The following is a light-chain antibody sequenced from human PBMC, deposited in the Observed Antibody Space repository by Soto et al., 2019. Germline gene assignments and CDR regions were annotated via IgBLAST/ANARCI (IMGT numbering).Light chain of an antibody. V-gene: IGKV3-15*01. CDR1: ESVSSK. Sequence: EIVMTQSPATLSLSPCGRATLSCRPSESVSSKLVWYQQNPGQAPRLLIHDASTRATGIPARFSGSGSGTEFILTISSVESEDFAIYYCQQHNDWPTFGQGTRLEI. J-gene: IGKJ5*01. CDR3: QQHNDWPT. CDR2: DAS.